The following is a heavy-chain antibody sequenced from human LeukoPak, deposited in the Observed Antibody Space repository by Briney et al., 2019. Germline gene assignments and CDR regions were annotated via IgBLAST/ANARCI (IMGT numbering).Heavy chain of an antibody. Sequence: ASVKVSCKASGYTFTGYYMHWVRQAPGQGLEWMGWISPNSGDTNYAQKFQGRVTMTRDTSISTAYMELSSLRAEDTAVYYCAKDRGSLPPGYYYYYMDVWGKGTTVTVSS. CDR1: GYTFTGYY. CDR2: ISPNSGDT. J-gene: IGHJ6*03. CDR3: AKDRGSLPPGYYYYYMDV. V-gene: IGHV1-2*02. D-gene: IGHD1-26*01.